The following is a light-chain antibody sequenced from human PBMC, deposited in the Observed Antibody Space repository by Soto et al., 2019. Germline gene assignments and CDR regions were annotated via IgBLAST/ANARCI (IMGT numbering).Light chain of an antibody. CDR2: KAS. CDR1: QSISSW. V-gene: IGKV1-5*03. Sequence: DIQMTQSPSTLSASVGDRVTITCRASQSISSWLAWYQQKPGKAPKLLIYKASSLESGVRSRFSGSGSGTEFTLTISSLQPDDFATCYCQQYNSYWTFGQGTKVEIK. J-gene: IGKJ1*01. CDR3: QQYNSYWT.